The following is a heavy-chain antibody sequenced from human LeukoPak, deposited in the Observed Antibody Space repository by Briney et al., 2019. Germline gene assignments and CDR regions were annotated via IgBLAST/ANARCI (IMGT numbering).Heavy chain of an antibody. CDR2: INAGNGNT. Sequence: ASVKVSCKASGYTFTSYAMHWVRQAPGQRLEWMGWINAGNGNTKYSQKFQGRVTITRDTSASTAYMELRSLRSDDTAVYYCARGMGHYGSGVPGDIWGQGTMVTVSS. J-gene: IGHJ3*02. D-gene: IGHD3-10*01. CDR1: GYTFTSYA. V-gene: IGHV1-3*01. CDR3: ARGMGHYGSGVPGDI.